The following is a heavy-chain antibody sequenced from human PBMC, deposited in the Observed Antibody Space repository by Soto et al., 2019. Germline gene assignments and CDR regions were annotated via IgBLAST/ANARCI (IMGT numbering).Heavy chain of an antibody. Sequence: SGPTLVNPTQTLTLTGTFSGFSLSTSGMRVSWIRQPPGKALEWLARIDWDDDKFYSTSLKTRLTISKDTSKNQVVLTMTNMDPVDTATYYCARSYYDSSGYPYYFDYWGQGTLVT. V-gene: IGHV2-70*04. CDR2: IDWDDDK. CDR3: ARSYYDSSGYPYYFDY. D-gene: IGHD3-22*01. J-gene: IGHJ4*02. CDR1: GFSLSTSGMR.